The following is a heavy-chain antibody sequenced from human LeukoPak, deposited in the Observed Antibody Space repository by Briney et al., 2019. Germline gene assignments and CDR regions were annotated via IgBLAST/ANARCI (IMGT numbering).Heavy chain of an antibody. Sequence: GASVKVSCKASGYTFTGYYMHWVRQAPGQGLEWMGWINPNSGGTNYAQKLQGRVTMTRDTSISTAYMELSRLRSDDTAVYYCARDEVKLLYPYYYYGMDVWGQGTTVTVSS. V-gene: IGHV1-2*02. CDR2: INPNSGGT. D-gene: IGHD2-2*02. CDR3: ARDEVKLLYPYYYYGMDV. J-gene: IGHJ6*02. CDR1: GYTFTGYY.